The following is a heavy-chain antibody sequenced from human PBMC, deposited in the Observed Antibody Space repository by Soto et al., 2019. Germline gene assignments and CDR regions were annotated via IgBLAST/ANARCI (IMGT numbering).Heavy chain of an antibody. D-gene: IGHD5-18*01. CDR3: ARHYGYNYALDS. V-gene: IGHV4-39*01. CDR2: IYYNGIT. J-gene: IGHJ4*02. CDR1: GGSVKTSSYH. Sequence: SETLSLTCTVSGGSVKTSSYHWGWIRQPPGKGLEWVGTIYYNGITSYNPSLQGRVTISVDTSKNQFSLKLNSVTAADTAVYYCARHYGYNYALDSWGQGALVT.